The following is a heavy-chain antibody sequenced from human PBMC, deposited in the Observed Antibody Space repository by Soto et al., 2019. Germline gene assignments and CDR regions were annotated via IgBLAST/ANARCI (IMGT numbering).Heavy chain of an antibody. J-gene: IGHJ4*02. CDR2: ISGSSSTM. Sequence: EVQLVDSGGGLVQPGGSLRLSCEVSGFTFSSCSMTWVRQAPGKGLEWVSYISGSSSTMYYAESVRGRFTISRDNANNSLYLQMNSLRAEDTAVYYCARASLVATIFDYWGQGLLVTVSS. CDR1: GFTFSSCS. CDR3: ARASLVATIFDY. V-gene: IGHV3-48*01. D-gene: IGHD5-12*01.